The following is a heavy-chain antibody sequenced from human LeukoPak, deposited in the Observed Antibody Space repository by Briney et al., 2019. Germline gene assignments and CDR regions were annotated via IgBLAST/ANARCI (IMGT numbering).Heavy chain of an antibody. J-gene: IGHJ4*02. CDR2: ISGSGGST. CDR3: AKSWTLRGNFDY. CDR1: GFTFSSYA. V-gene: IGHV3-23*01. Sequence: GGSLRLSCAASGFTFSSYAMSWVRQAPGKGLEWVSGISGSGGSTYYADSVKGRFTISRDNSKNTLYLRMNSLRTEDTAVYYCAKSWTLRGNFDYWGQGTLVTVSS. D-gene: IGHD3-10*01.